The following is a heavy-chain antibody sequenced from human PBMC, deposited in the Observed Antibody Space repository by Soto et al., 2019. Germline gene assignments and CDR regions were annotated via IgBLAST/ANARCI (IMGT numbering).Heavy chain of an antibody. J-gene: IGHJ3*02. CDR2: ISSSSSTI. Sequence: GGSLRLSCAASGFTFSSYSMNWVRQAPGKGLEWVSYISSSSSTIYYADSVKGRFTISRDNAKNSLYLQMISLRAEDMAVYYCAREGRIYGTSRSELHDAFDIWGQGTMVTVSS. D-gene: IGHD1-7*01. V-gene: IGHV3-48*01. CDR1: GFTFSSYS. CDR3: AREGRIYGTSRSELHDAFDI.